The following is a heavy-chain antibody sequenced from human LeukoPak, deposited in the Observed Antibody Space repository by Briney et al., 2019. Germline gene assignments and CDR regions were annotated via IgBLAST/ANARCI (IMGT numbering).Heavy chain of an antibody. CDR3: ARVEEGYGSGRRENYYYYYMDV. D-gene: IGHD3-10*01. Sequence: SETLSLTCTVSGGSISSNYWSWIRQPPGKGLEWIGYIYYSGSTNYNPSLKSRVTISVDTSKNQSSLKLSSVTAADTAVYYCARVEEGYGSGRRENYYYYYMDVWGKGTTVTISS. CDR1: GGSISSNY. J-gene: IGHJ6*03. V-gene: IGHV4-59*01. CDR2: IYYSGST.